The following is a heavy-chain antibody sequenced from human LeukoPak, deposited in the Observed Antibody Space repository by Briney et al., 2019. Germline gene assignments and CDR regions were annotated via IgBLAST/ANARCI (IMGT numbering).Heavy chain of an antibody. J-gene: IGHJ6*03. D-gene: IGHD2-8*01. CDR1: GYTFTVYY. V-gene: IGHV1-2*02. CDR2: INPNSGDT. Sequence: ASVTVSFTASGYTFTVYYMHWVRQAPGQGHEWMEWINPNSGDTKYAQKFQGRVTITRDTSISTAYMELTRLRSDDTAVYYCARGGLRVMVYRLYYMDVWGKGTTVTVSS. CDR3: ARGGLRVMVYRLYYMDV.